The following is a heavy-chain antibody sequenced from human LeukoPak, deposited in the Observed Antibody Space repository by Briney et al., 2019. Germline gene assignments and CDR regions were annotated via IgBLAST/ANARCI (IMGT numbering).Heavy chain of an antibody. D-gene: IGHD3-22*01. CDR3: AREGAYYDSSGYYYYYYYMDV. V-gene: IGHV3-11*04. Sequence: PGGSLRLSCAASGFTFSDYYMSWIRQAPGKGLEWVSYISSSGSTVYYADSVKGRFTISRDNAKNTLYLQMNSLRAEDTAVYYCAREGAYYDSSGYYYYYYYMDVWGKGTTVTVSS. CDR1: GFTFSDYY. CDR2: ISSSGSTV. J-gene: IGHJ6*03.